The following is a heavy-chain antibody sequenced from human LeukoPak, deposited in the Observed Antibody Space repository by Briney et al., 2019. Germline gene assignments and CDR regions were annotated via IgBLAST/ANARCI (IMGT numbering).Heavy chain of an antibody. Sequence: PSETLSLTCAVYGGSFSGYYWSWIRQPPGKGLEWMGEINHRGSTNYNPSLKSRVTISVDTSKNQFSLKLSSVTAADTAVYYCARRVSGTIDYWGQGTLVTVSS. J-gene: IGHJ4*02. V-gene: IGHV4-34*01. CDR2: INHRGST. D-gene: IGHD1-7*01. CDR3: ARRVSGTIDY. CDR1: GGSFSGYY.